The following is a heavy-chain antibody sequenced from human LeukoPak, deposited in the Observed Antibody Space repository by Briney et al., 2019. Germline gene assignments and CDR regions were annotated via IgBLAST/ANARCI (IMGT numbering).Heavy chain of an antibody. CDR2: INHSGST. V-gene: IGHV4-34*01. CDR3: ARGAKLGYCSSTSCPPAPYYYYGMDV. D-gene: IGHD2-2*01. CDR1: GFSFSTYW. J-gene: IGHJ6*02. Sequence: GSLRLSCAASGFSFSTYWMAWVRQAPGKGLEWIGEINHSGSTNYNPSLKSRVTISVDTSKNQFSLKLSSVTAADTAVYYCARGAKLGYCSSTSCPPAPYYYYGMDVWGQGTTVTVSS.